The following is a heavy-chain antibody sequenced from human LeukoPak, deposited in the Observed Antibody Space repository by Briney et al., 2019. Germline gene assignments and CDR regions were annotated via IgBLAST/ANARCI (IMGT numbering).Heavy chain of an antibody. J-gene: IGHJ4*02. CDR3: AKDRVGATRRDY. V-gene: IGHV3-23*01. CDR1: GFTFSSYA. CDR2: ISGSGGST. Sequence: GGSLRLSCAASGFTFSSYAMSWVRQAPGKGLEWVSAISGSGGSTYYADSVKGRFTISRDNSRNTLYLQMNSLRAEDTAVYYCAKDRVGATRRDYWGQGTLVTVSS. D-gene: IGHD1-26*01.